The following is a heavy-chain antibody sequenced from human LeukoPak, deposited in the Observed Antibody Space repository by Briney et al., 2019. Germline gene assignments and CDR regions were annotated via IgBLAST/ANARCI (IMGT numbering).Heavy chain of an antibody. Sequence: ASVKVSCKASGYTFTNYGISWVRQAPGQGLEWMGWISAYNGDTSYAQKLQGRVTMTTDTSTSTAYMELRSLRSDDTAVYYCARERYYDSSGYWNNWFDPWGQGTLVTVSS. D-gene: IGHD3-22*01. J-gene: IGHJ5*02. V-gene: IGHV1-18*01. CDR1: GYTFTNYG. CDR2: ISAYNGDT. CDR3: ARERYYDSSGYWNNWFDP.